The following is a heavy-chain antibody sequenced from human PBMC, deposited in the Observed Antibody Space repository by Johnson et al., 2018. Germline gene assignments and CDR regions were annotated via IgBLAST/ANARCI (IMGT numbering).Heavy chain of an antibody. J-gene: IGHJ1*01. CDR2: IIPIFGTA. D-gene: IGHD3-16*02. Sequence: QVQLVQSGAEVTKPGSSXKVSCKASGGTFSSYAISWVRQAPGQGLEWMGGIIPIFGTANYAQKFQGRVTITADESTSTAYMELSSLRSEDTAVYYCARDRDPYDYVWGSYRYTGYFQHWGQGTLVTVSS. CDR3: ARDRDPYDYVWGSYRYTGYFQH. V-gene: IGHV1-69*01. CDR1: GGTFSSYA.